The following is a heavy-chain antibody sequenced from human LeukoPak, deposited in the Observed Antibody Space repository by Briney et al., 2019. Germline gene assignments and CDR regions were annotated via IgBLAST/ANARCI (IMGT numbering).Heavy chain of an antibody. Sequence: GGSLRLSCTVSGFTFGDYAMSWFRQAPGKGLEWVGFIRSKAYGGATEYAACVKGRFTTSRDDSKSIAYLQMNSLKTEDTAVYYCTRDQIYCSSTSCRREDYYYYMDVWGKGTTVTVSS. CDR2: IRSKAYGGAT. CDR3: TRDQIYCSSTSCRREDYYYYMDV. J-gene: IGHJ6*03. V-gene: IGHV3-49*03. CDR1: GFTFGDYA. D-gene: IGHD2-2*01.